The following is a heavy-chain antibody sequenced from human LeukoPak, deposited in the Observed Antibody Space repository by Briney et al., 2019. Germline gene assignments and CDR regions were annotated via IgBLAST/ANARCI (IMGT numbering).Heavy chain of an antibody. CDR2: VSTSGKT. CDR3: ARARLISFGKFNY. D-gene: IGHD3-10*01. Sequence: SETLSLTCTVSGDSITSAEYSWNWIRQPAGKGLEWIGRVSTSGKTFYNPSLNSRVTISLDTSKKQFSLKLSTVTAANTAVYYCARARLISFGKFNYWGLGTLVTVSS. CDR1: GDSITSAEYS. J-gene: IGHJ4*02. V-gene: IGHV4-61*02.